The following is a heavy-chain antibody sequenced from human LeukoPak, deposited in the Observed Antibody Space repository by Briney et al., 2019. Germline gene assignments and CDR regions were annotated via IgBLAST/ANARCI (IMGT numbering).Heavy chain of an antibody. CDR1: GFTFDDYG. CDR2: INWNGGST. D-gene: IGHD2-21*01. Sequence: PGGSLRLSCAASGFTFDDYGMSWVRQAPGKGLEWVSGINWNGGSTGYADSGKGRFTISRYNAKNSLYLQMNSLRAEDTALYYCARDPAYCGGETLTCGFDPWGQGTLVTVSS. J-gene: IGHJ5*02. CDR3: ARDPAYCGGETLTCGFDP. V-gene: IGHV3-20*04.